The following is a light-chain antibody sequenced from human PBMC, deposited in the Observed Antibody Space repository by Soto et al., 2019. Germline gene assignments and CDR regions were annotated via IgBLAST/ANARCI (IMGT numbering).Light chain of an antibody. Sequence: EIVLTQSPGTLSLSPGERATLSCRASQTVSSIFLAWYQQKPGQAPRLLIYGASTRATGIPDRFSGSGSGTDFTLTIRRLEPEDFAMYYCQQYESSRTFCQGTKVEMK. CDR1: QTVSSIF. V-gene: IGKV3-20*01. CDR2: GAS. J-gene: IGKJ1*01. CDR3: QQYESSRT.